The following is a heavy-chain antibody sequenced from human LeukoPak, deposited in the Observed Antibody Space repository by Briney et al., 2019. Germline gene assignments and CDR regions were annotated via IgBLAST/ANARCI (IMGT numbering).Heavy chain of an antibody. Sequence: GGSLRLSCAASGFTFSSYGMHWVRQAPGKGLEWVAVIWYDGSNKYYADSVKGRFTVSRDNSKNTLYLQMNSLRAEDTAVYYCARDPIKLGPAHFDYWGQGTLVTVSS. CDR2: IWYDGSNK. D-gene: IGHD7-27*01. CDR1: GFTFSSYG. J-gene: IGHJ4*02. V-gene: IGHV3-33*01. CDR3: ARDPIKLGPAHFDY.